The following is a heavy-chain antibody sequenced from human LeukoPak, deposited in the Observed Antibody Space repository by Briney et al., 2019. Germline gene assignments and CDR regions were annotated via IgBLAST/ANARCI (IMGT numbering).Heavy chain of an antibody. Sequence: VASVKVSCKASGGTFSSYAISWVRQAPGQGLEWMGRIIPILGIANYAQKFQGRVTITADKSTSTAYMELSSLRSEDTAVCYCALCGVFWFDPWGQGTLVTVSS. D-gene: IGHD2-2*01. CDR3: ALCGVFWFDP. V-gene: IGHV1-69*04. J-gene: IGHJ5*02. CDR1: GGTFSSYA. CDR2: IIPILGIA.